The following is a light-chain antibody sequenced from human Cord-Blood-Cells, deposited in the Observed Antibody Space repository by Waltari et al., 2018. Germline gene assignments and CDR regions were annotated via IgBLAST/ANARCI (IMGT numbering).Light chain of an antibody. CDR1: RPNIGAGYD. CDR3: QSYDSSLSGVV. J-gene: IGLJ2*01. Sequence: QSVLTQPPSASGAPGQRVTISCTGSRPNIGAGYDVPWYQQLPGTAPKLLIYGNSNRPSGVPDRFSGSKSGTSASLAITGLQAEDEADYYCQSYDSSLSGVVFGGGTKLTVL. CDR2: GNS. V-gene: IGLV1-40*01.